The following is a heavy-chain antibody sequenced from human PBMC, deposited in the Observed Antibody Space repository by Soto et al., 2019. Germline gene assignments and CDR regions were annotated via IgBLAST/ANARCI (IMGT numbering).Heavy chain of an antibody. D-gene: IGHD6-13*01. CDR2: ISGSGGST. V-gene: IGHV3-23*01. CDR1: GFTFSSYA. CDR3: AKCPVLAAAGPSPYYMDV. J-gene: IGHJ6*03. Sequence: GGSLRLSCAASGFTFSSYAMSWVRQAPGKGLEWVSAISGSGGSTYYADSVKGRFTISRDNSKNTLYLQMNSLRAEDTAVYYCAKCPVLAAAGPSPYYMDVWGKGTTVTVSS.